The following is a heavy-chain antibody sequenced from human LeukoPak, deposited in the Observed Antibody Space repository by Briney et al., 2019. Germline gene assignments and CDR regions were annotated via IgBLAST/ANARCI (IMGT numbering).Heavy chain of an antibody. D-gene: IGHD2-2*01. CDR3: ARSGSTLISWFDP. CDR1: GYTFTSYD. J-gene: IGHJ5*02. Sequence: ASVKVSCKASGYTFTSYDINWVRQATGQGLEWMGWMNPNSGNTGYAQKFQGRATMTRNTSISTAYMELSSLRSEDTAVYYCARSGSTLISWFDPWGQGTLVTVSS. CDR2: MNPNSGNT. V-gene: IGHV1-8*01.